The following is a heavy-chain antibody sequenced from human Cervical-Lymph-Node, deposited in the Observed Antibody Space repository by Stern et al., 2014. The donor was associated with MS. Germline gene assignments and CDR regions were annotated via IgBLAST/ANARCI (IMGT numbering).Heavy chain of an antibody. D-gene: IGHD3-16*02. CDR1: GGTFSSYA. CDR3: ARSVPAYDYVWGSYPHQDAFDI. CDR2: IIPIFGTA. J-gene: IGHJ3*02. Sequence: VQLVQSGAEVKKPGSSVKVSCKASGGTFSSYAISWVRQAPGQGLEWMGGIIPIFGTANYAQKFQGRVTITADESTSTAYMELSSLRSEDTAVYYCARSVPAYDYVWGSYPHQDAFDIWGQGTMVTVSS. V-gene: IGHV1-69*01.